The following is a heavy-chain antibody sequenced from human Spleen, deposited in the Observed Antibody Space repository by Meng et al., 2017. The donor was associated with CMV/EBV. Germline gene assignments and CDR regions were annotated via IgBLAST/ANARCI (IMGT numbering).Heavy chain of an antibody. D-gene: IGHD4/OR15-4a*01. Sequence: GESLKISCEASGFVFSSYGMHWVRQAPGKGPEWVALIWYDGTKQHHADSVRGRFTISRDNAKNSLYLQMNSLRVEDTAVYFCARANNFDYWGQGTLVTVSS. CDR2: IWYDGTKQ. J-gene: IGHJ4*02. V-gene: IGHV3-33*03. CDR1: GFVFSSYG. CDR3: ARANNFDY.